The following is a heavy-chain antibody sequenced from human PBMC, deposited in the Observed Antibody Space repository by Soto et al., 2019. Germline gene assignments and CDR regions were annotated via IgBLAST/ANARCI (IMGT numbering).Heavy chain of an antibody. CDR3: ARKADYFPADY. Sequence: SVKVSCKASGGTLSSCSITWVRQAPGQGLEWMGGIIPFFGTTNYAQKFQGRVTITADESTSTAYLELSSLGSEDTAVYYCARKADYFPADYWGLGTLVTVSS. J-gene: IGHJ4*02. CDR2: IIPFFGTT. V-gene: IGHV1-69*13. D-gene: IGHD3-10*02. CDR1: GGTLSSCS.